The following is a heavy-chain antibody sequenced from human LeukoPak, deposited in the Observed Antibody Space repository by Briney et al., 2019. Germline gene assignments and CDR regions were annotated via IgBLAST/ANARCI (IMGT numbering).Heavy chain of an antibody. CDR3: ARHITIFGVLAEGDYYYMDV. CDR1: GYSFTSYW. J-gene: IGHJ6*03. D-gene: IGHD3-3*01. CDR2: IYPGDSDT. V-gene: IGHV5-51*01. Sequence: GESLKISCKGSGYSFTSYWIGWVRQMPGKGLDWMGIIYPGDSDTRYSPSFQGQVTISAYKSINTAYLQWSSLKASDTAMYYCARHITIFGVLAEGDYYYMDVWGKGTTVTVSS.